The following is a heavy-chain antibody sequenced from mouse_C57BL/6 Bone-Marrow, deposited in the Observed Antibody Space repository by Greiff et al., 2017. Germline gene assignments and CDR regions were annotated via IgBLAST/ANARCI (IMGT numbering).Heavy chain of an antibody. Sequence: EVQGVESGGGLVQPKGSLKLSCAASGFSFNTYAMNWVRQAPGKGLEWVARIRSKSNNYATYYADSVKDRFTISRDDSESMLYLQMNNLKTEDTAMYYCVRNWDTGAMDYWGQGTSVTVSS. J-gene: IGHJ4*01. CDR2: IRSKSNNYAT. D-gene: IGHD4-1*01. V-gene: IGHV10-1*01. CDR1: GFSFNTYA. CDR3: VRNWDTGAMDY.